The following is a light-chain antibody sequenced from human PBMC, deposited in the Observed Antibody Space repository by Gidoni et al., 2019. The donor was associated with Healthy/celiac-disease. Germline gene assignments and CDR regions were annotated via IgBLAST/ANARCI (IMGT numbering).Light chain of an antibody. CDR1: QSISSY. CDR3: QQSYSTSCS. J-gene: IGKJ2*04. Sequence: DIQMTQSPYSLSASVGDRVTITCRASQSISSYLNWYQQKPGKAPKLLIYAASSLQSGVPSRFSGSGSGTDFTLTISSLQSEDFATYYCQQSYSTSCSFGQGTKLEIK. CDR2: AAS. V-gene: IGKV1-39*01.